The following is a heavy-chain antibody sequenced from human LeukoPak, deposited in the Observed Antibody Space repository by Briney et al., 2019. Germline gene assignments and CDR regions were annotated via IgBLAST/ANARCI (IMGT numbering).Heavy chain of an antibody. D-gene: IGHD6-6*01. J-gene: IGHJ3*02. V-gene: IGHV1-2*02. CDR2: INPNSGGT. CDR1: GYSFTGYY. CDR3: ARVWQYSRSSGAFDI. Sequence: ASVKVSCKASGYSFTGYYMHWVRQAPGQGLEWMGWINPNSGGTNYAQNFQGRVTMTRDTSISTPYMELSRLRSDDTALYYCARVWQYSRSSGAFDIWGQGTMVTVSS.